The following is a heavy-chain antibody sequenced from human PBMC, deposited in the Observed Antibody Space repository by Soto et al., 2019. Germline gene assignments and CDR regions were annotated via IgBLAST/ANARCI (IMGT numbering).Heavy chain of an antibody. D-gene: IGHD6-13*01. V-gene: IGHV3-33*01. J-gene: IGHJ6*02. Sequence: GGSLRLSCAASGFTFSSYGMHWVRQAPGKGLKWVAVIWYDGSNKYYADSVKGRFTISRDNSKNTLYLQMNSLRAEDTAVYYCARVRIAAPYYYYYYGMDVWGQGTTVTVSS. CDR2: IWYDGSNK. CDR3: ARVRIAAPYYYYYYGMDV. CDR1: GFTFSSYG.